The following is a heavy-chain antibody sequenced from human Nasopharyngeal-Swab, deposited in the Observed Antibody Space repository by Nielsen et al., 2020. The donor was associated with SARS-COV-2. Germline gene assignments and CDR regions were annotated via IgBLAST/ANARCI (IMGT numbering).Heavy chain of an antibody. CDR2: IYHSGST. D-gene: IGHD4-11*01. CDR1: GGSISSGDYY. Sequence: SETLSLTCTVSGGSISSGDYYWGWIRQPPGKGLEWIGSIYHSGSTYYNPSLKSRVTISVDTSKNQFSLKLSSVTAADTAVYYCARQRNYGYYYYYMDVWGKGTTVTVSS. J-gene: IGHJ6*03. V-gene: IGHV4-39*01. CDR3: ARQRNYGYYYYYMDV.